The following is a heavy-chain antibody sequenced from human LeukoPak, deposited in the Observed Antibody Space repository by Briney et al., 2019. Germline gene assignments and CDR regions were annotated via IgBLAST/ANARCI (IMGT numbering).Heavy chain of an antibody. J-gene: IGHJ6*02. CDR2: IYYSGSI. Sequence: SETLSLTCAVSGYSISSSNWWGWIRQPPGKGLEWIGYIYYSGSIYYNPSLKGRVTMSVDTSKNQFSLKLSSVTAVDTAVYYCAGTMSSSHTVYGMDVWGQGTTVTVSS. V-gene: IGHV4-28*05. D-gene: IGHD2-2*02. CDR1: GYSISSSNW. CDR3: AGTMSSSHTVYGMDV.